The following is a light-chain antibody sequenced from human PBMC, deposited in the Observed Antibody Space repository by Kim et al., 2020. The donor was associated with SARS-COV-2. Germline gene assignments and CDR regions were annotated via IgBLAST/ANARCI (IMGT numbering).Light chain of an antibody. CDR3: YSAADNIGV. Sequence: KKYARWFQQKPGQAPLLIIYKDNERPSGIPERFSGSNSGTTVTLTISGAQVEDEADYYCYSAADNIGVFGGGTKVTVL. CDR2: KDN. J-gene: IGLJ3*02. CDR1: KKY. V-gene: IGLV3-27*01.